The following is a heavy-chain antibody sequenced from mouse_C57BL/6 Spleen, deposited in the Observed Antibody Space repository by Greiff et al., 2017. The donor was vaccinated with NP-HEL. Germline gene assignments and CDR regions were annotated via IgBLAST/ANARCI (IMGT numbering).Heavy chain of an antibody. D-gene: IGHD2-10*02. CDR3: ARFLDGYYAMDY. Sequence: VKLMESGAELVRPGASVKLSCKASGYTFTDYYINWVKQRPGQGLEWIARIYPGSGNTYYNEKFKGKATLTAEKSSSTAYMQLSSLTSEDSAVYFCARFLDGYYAMDYWGQGTSVTVSS. V-gene: IGHV1-76*01. CDR1: GYTFTDYY. J-gene: IGHJ4*01. CDR2: IYPGSGNT.